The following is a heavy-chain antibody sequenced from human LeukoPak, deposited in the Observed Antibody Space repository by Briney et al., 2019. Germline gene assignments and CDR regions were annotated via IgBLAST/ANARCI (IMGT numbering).Heavy chain of an antibody. CDR3: ARVRLLAARPGGMDV. D-gene: IGHD6-6*01. CDR2: ISSSSSYI. Sequence: GGSLRLSCAASGFTFSSYSMNWVRQAPGKGLEWISSISSSSSYIYYADSVKGRFTISRDNAKNSLYLQMNSLRAEDTAVYYCARVRLLAARPGGMDVWGQGTTVTVSS. CDR1: GFTFSSYS. V-gene: IGHV3-21*01. J-gene: IGHJ6*02.